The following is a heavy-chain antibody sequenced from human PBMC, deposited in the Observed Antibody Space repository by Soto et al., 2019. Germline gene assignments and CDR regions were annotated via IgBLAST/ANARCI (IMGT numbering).Heavy chain of an antibody. CDR1: GFTFSGLG. J-gene: IGHJ4*02. V-gene: IGHV3-30*18. CDR2: ISYDGSNK. D-gene: IGHD3-22*01. CDR3: AKDAPYYYDSSGYYGPFDY. Sequence: GGSLRLSCAASGFTFSGLGLHWFRQAPGKGLEWVALISYDGSNKYYADSVKGRFTISRDNSKNTLYLQMNSLRAEDTAMYYRAKDAPYYYDSSGYYGPFDYWGQGTLVTVSS.